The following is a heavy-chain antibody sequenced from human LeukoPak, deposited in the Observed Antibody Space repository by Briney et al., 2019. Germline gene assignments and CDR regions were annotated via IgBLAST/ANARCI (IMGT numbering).Heavy chain of an antibody. Sequence: GGSLRLSCAASGFTVSTNYMSWVRQAPGRGLEWVSIIYSGGYTNYADSVKGRVTISRDNSKNTLYLQVNSLRAEDAAVYYCVKGDTVEGNYWGQGTLVTVSS. V-gene: IGHV3-66*01. CDR1: GFTVSTNY. CDR2: IYSGGYT. D-gene: IGHD4-23*01. CDR3: VKGDTVEGNY. J-gene: IGHJ4*02.